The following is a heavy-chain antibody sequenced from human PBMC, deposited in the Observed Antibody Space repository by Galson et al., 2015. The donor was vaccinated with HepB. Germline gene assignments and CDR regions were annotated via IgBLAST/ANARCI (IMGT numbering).Heavy chain of an antibody. V-gene: IGHV1-69*02. J-gene: IGHJ6*02. CDR1: GGTFSSYT. D-gene: IGHD5-12*01. CDR3: ARGDNEGGYEYYYYYYGMDV. CDR2: IIPILGIA. Sequence: SVKVSCKASGGTFSSYTISWVRQAPRQGLEWMGRIIPILGIANYAQKFQGRVTITADKSTSTAYMELSSLRSEDTAVYYCARGDNEGGYEYYYYYYGMDVWGQGTTVTVSS.